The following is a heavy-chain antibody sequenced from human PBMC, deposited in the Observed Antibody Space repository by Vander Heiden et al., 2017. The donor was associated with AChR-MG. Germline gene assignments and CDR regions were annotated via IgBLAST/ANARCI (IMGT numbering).Heavy chain of an antibody. CDR2: ISYDGRNH. D-gene: IGHD2-15*01. J-gene: IGHJ6*04. Sequence: VQLVRSGGGVVEHGRSLSPPCAASGFTFSSMCMQWVRQAPGKRLEWMSFISYDGRNHYYADSVKGRFTISRDNSKNTLYLQMDSRSAEDPAVCYCAKDSVVVAAPDDCYYYGLDVWGEGTTVTVSS. V-gene: IGHV3-30*18. CDR3: AKDSVVVAAPDDCYYYGLDV. CDR1: GFTFSSMC.